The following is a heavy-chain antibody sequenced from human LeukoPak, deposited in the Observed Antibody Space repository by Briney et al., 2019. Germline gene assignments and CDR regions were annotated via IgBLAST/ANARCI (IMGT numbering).Heavy chain of an antibody. V-gene: IGHV1-69*13. J-gene: IGHJ6*03. CDR3: ARDDIVVVPAAHYYYYMDV. CDR1: GGTFSSYA. Sequence: ASVKVSCKASGGTFSSYAISWVRQAPRQGLEWMGGIIPIFGTANYAQKFQGRVTITADESTSTAYMELSSLRSEDTAVYYCARDDIVVVPAAHYYYYMDVWGKGTTVTVSS. D-gene: IGHD2-2*01. CDR2: IIPIFGTA.